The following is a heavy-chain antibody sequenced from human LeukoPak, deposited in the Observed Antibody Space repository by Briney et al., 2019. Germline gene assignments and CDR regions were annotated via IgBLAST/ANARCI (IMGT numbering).Heavy chain of an antibody. CDR1: GGSISSGGYY. CDR2: IYYSGST. J-gene: IGHJ5*02. V-gene: IGHV4-31*03. CDR3: ARESSDILTESDP. D-gene: IGHD3-9*01. Sequence: MTSETLSLTCTVSGGSISSGGYYWSWIRQHPGKGLEWIGYIYYSGSTYYNPSLKSRVTISVDTSKNQFSLKLSSVTAADTAVYYCARESSDILTESDPWGQGTLVTVSS.